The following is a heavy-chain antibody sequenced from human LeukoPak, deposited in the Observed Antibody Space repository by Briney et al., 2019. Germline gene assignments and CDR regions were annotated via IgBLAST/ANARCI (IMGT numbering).Heavy chain of an antibody. CDR1: GFTFGKNW. CDR3: SRGTSAGGPISPFDF. V-gene: IGHV3-74*01. CDR2: IQGDGSNT. Sequence: GGSLRLSCVASGFTFGKNWMHWVRQAPGKGLVWVSRIQGDGSNTNYADSVKGRFSISRDNAKNTVYLQMTSLWAEDTGIYYCSRGTSAGGPISPFDFWGQGTVVTVSS. J-gene: IGHJ4*02. D-gene: IGHD6-13*01.